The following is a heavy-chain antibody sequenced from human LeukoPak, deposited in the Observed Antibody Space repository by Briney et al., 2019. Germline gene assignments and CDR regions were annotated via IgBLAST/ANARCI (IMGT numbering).Heavy chain of an antibody. V-gene: IGHV1-46*01. D-gene: IGHD6-13*01. CDR1: GYIFISYY. CDR2: INPSGGST. CDR3: ARGDYSYSSSYP. Sequence: GASVKVSCKASGYIFISYYMHWVRQAPGQGLEWMGVINPSGGSTSYAQKFQGRVTMTRDTSTSTVYMELSSLRSEDTAVYYCARGDYSYSSSYPWGQGTLVTVSS. J-gene: IGHJ5*02.